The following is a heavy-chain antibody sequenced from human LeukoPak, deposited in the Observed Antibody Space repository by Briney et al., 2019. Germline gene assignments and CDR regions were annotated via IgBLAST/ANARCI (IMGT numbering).Heavy chain of an antibody. V-gene: IGHV1-8*03. CDR2: MNPNSGNT. CDR3: ARGDRRAYYNWFDP. D-gene: IGHD3-22*01. Sequence: GASVKVSCKASGYTFTSYDINWVRQATGQGLEWMGWMNPNSGNTGYAQKFQGRVTITRNTSISTAYMELSSLRSEDTAVYYCARGDRRAYYNWFDPWGQGTLDTVSS. J-gene: IGHJ5*02. CDR1: GYTFTSYD.